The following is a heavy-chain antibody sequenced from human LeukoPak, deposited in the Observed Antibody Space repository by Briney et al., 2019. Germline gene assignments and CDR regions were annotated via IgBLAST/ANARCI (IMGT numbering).Heavy chain of an antibody. J-gene: IGHJ4*02. CDR2: ISGSGGST. Sequence: TGGSLRLSCAASGFTFSSYAMSWVRQAPGKGLEWDSAISGSGGSTYYADSVKGRFTISRDNSKNTLYLQMNSLRAEDTAVYYCAKDYGDYLPPIDYWGQGTLVTVSS. CDR3: AKDYGDYLPPIDY. D-gene: IGHD4-17*01. CDR1: GFTFSSYA. V-gene: IGHV3-23*01.